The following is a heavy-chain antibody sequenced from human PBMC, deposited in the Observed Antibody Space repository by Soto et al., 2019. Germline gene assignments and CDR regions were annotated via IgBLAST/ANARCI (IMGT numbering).Heavy chain of an antibody. CDR2: INHSGST. CDR3: ARGLRIAARINWFDP. V-gene: IGHV4-34*01. Sequence: TSETLSLTCAVYGGSFSGYYWSWIRQPPGKGLEWIGEINHSGSTNYNPSLKSRVTISVDTSKNQFSPKLSSVTAADTAVYYCARGLRIAARINWFDPWGQGTLVTVS. CDR1: GGSFSGYY. J-gene: IGHJ5*02. D-gene: IGHD6-6*01.